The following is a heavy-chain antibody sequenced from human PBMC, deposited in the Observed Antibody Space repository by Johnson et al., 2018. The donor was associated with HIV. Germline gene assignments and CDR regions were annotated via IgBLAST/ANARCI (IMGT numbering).Heavy chain of an antibody. D-gene: IGHD6-19*01. J-gene: IGHJ3*02. CDR2: SGSGGST. Sequence: VQLVESGGGLVQPGGSLRLSCAASGFTVKSNYMSWVRQAPGKGLEWVSAISGSGGSTYYADSVKGRFTISRDNSKNTLYLQMNRLRAEDTAVYYCARYSSGWYGAFDIWGQGTMVTVSS. CDR3: ARYSSGWYGAFDI. V-gene: IGHV3-23*04. CDR1: GFTVKSNY.